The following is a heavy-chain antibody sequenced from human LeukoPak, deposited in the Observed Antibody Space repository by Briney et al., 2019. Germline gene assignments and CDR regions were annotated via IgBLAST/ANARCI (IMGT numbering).Heavy chain of an antibody. CDR1: GGSMSSYY. D-gene: IGHD2-21*01. J-gene: IGHJ3*02. V-gene: IGHV4-4*07. CDR2: IYTSASP. Sequence: ASETXXLTCTVSGGSMSSYYWSWIRQPAGKGVEWVGCIYTSASPNSNPFLKSRVTMSVDTSKNQFSLKLSSVTAADTAEYYCARAKDNYGGNDAFDIRGQGTMVTVSS. CDR3: ARAKDNYGGNDAFDI.